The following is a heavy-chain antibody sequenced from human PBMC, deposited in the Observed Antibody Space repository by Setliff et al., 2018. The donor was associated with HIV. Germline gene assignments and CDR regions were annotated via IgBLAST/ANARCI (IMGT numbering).Heavy chain of an antibody. CDR1: GFTFSHYE. Sequence: GGSLRLSCAGSGFTFSHYEMNWVRQAPGKGLEWVSCISSRGTTIYYAASVKGRFTISRDNAKNSLYLQMNSLRAEDTAVYYCARRAYCSSTTCFGNWGQGTLVTVSS. D-gene: IGHD2-2*01. J-gene: IGHJ4*02. V-gene: IGHV3-48*03. CDR3: ARRAYCSSTTCFGN. CDR2: ISSRGTTI.